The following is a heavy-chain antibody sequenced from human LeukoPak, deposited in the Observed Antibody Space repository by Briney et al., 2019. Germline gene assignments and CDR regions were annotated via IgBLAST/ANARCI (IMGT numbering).Heavy chain of an antibody. V-gene: IGHV1-24*01. CDR1: GYTLTELS. CDR3: ATAAETYYYDSSFTQFDY. D-gene: IGHD3-22*01. CDR2: FDPEDGET. J-gene: IGHJ4*02. Sequence: ASVKVSCKVSGYTLTELSMHWVRQAPGKGLEWMGGFDPEDGETIYAQKFQGRVTMTEDTSTDTAYMELSSLRSEDTAVYYCATAAETYYYDSSFTQFDYWGQRTLVTLSS.